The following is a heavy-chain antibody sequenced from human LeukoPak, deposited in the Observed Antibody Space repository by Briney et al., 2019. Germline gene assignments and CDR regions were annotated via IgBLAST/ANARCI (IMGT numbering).Heavy chain of an antibody. Sequence: GASVTVSCKASGYTFTSYGISWVRQAPGQGLEWMGWISAYNGNTNCAQKLQGRVTMTTDTSTSTAYMELRSLRSDDTAVYYCARGSLLGGWLFLDYWGQGTLVTVSS. D-gene: IGHD6-19*01. CDR1: GYTFTSYG. J-gene: IGHJ4*02. V-gene: IGHV1-18*01. CDR2: ISAYNGNT. CDR3: ARGSLLGGWLFLDY.